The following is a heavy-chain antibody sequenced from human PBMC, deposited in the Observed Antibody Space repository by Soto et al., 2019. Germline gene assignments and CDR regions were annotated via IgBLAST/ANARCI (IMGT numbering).Heavy chain of an antibody. J-gene: IGHJ4*02. CDR1: GFTFSSYA. CDR3: AREERWNYDFWRPKFDY. Sequence: GGSLRLSCAASGFTFSSYAMHWVRQAPGKGLEWVAVISYDGSNKYYADSVKGRFTISRDNSKNTLYLQMNSLRAEDTAVYYCAREERWNYDFWRPKFDYWGQGTLVTVSS. D-gene: IGHD3-3*01. CDR2: ISYDGSNK. V-gene: IGHV3-30-3*01.